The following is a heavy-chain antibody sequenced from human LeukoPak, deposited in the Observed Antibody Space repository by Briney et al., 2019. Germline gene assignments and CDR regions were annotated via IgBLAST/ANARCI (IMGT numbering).Heavy chain of an antibody. CDR2: IYTSGST. J-gene: IGHJ6*03. V-gene: IGHV4-59*01. CDR3: GRDALVGYFSYYYMDV. CDR1: GGSISINY. D-gene: IGHD2-15*01. Sequence: SETLSLTCTVSGGSISINYWSWIRQPPGEGLEWIGYIYTSGSTNYNPSLKSRVTISVDTSKNQFSLKLSSVTAADTAVYYCGRDALVGYFSYYYMDVWGKGTTVTVS.